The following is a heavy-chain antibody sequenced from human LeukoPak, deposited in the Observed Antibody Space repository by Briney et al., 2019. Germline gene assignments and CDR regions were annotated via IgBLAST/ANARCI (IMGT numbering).Heavy chain of an antibody. CDR1: GFTFSSYW. J-gene: IGHJ6*02. CDR3: ARDWPEHPPRYQLLRGDTDMDV. Sequence: GGSLRLSCAASGFTFSSYWMSWVRQAPGKGLEWVANIKQDGSEKYYVDSVKGRFTISRDNAKNSLYLQMNSLRAEDTAVYYCARDWPEHPPRYQLLRGDTDMDVWGQGTTVTVSS. V-gene: IGHV3-7*01. D-gene: IGHD2-2*01. CDR2: IKQDGSEK.